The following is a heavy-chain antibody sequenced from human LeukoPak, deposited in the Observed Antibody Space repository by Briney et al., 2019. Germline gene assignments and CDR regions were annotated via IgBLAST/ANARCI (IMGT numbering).Heavy chain of an antibody. V-gene: IGHV1-2*02. Sequence: ASVTVSCKASGYTFTGYYMHWVRQAPGQGLEWMGWINPNSGGTNYAQKFQGSVTMTRDTSISTAYMELSRLRSDDTAVYYCARGPPAAHYYYYYYMDVWGKGTTVTVSS. CDR3: ARGPPAAHYYYYYYMDV. D-gene: IGHD6-25*01. CDR2: INPNSGGT. J-gene: IGHJ6*03. CDR1: GYTFTGYY.